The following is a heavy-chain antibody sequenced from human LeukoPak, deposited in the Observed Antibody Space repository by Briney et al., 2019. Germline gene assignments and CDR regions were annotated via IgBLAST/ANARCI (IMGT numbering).Heavy chain of an antibody. CDR2: IIPIFGIA. Sequence: SVKVSCKASGGTFSSYAISWVRQAPGQGLELMGRIIPIFGIANYAQKFQGRVTITADKSTSTAYMELSSLRSEDTAVYYCARGGGIAAAGTDYFDYWGQGTLVTVSS. CDR3: ARGGGIAAAGTDYFDY. D-gene: IGHD6-13*01. CDR1: GGTFSSYA. V-gene: IGHV1-69*04. J-gene: IGHJ4*02.